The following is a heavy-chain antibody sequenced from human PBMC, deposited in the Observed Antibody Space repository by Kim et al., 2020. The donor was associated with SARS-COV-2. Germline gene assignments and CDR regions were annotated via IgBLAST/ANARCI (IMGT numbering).Heavy chain of an antibody. Sequence: YAQKFQGRVTMTRDTSISTAYMELSRLRSDDTAVYYCARDYRSSSWADDYWGQGTLVTVSS. V-gene: IGHV1-2*02. D-gene: IGHD6-6*01. CDR3: ARDYRSSSWADDY. J-gene: IGHJ4*02.